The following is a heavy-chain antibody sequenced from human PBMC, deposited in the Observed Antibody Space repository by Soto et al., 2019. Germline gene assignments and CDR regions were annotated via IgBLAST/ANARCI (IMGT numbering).Heavy chain of an antibody. Sequence: QVQLQQWGAGLLKPSETLSLNCAVYGGSFSGYYWSWIRQPPWKGLQWIGEINPSVGTNNSPSLKGRVTISLATSKNQFSLGLSSVTAADTAVYYCGRGAPEKCSGGSCYPGGYYYYLDVWGKGTTVTVSS. J-gene: IGHJ6*03. CDR1: GGSFSGYY. V-gene: IGHV4-34*01. CDR3: GRGAPEKCSGGSCYPGGYYYYLDV. D-gene: IGHD2-15*01. CDR2: INPSVGT.